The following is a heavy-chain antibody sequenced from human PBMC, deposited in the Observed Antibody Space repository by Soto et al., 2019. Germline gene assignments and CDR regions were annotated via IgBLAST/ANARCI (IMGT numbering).Heavy chain of an antibody. D-gene: IGHD6-13*01. CDR2: INAGNGNT. J-gene: IGHJ4*02. V-gene: IGHV1-3*01. Sequence: ASVKVSCKASGYTFTSYAMHWVRQAPGQRLEWMGWINAGNGNTKYSQKFQGRVTITRDTSASTAYMELSSLRSDDTAVYYCARDRIAAAGLYFDYWGQGTLVTVSS. CDR1: GYTFTSYA. CDR3: ARDRIAAAGLYFDY.